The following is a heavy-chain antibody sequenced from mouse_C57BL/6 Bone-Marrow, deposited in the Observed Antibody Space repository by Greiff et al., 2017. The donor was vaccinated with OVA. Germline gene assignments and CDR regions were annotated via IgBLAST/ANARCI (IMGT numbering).Heavy chain of an antibody. CDR2: IYPGGGYT. V-gene: IGHV1-63*01. J-gene: IGHJ3*01. Sequence: VQLQQSGAELVRPGTSVKMSCKASGYTFTNYWIGWAKQRPGHGLEWIGDIYPGGGYTNYNEKFKGKATLTADKSSSTAYMQFSSLTSEDSAIYCCAVIYDGYYTFAYWGQGPLVTVSA. CDR1: GYTFTNYW. CDR3: AVIYDGYYTFAY. D-gene: IGHD2-3*01.